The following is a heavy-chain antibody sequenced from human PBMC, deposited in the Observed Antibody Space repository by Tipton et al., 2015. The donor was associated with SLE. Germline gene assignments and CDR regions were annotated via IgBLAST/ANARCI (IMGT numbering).Heavy chain of an antibody. CDR3: ARAYSDSSGYAFDI. J-gene: IGHJ3*02. D-gene: IGHD3-22*01. CDR2: VYTSGNT. Sequence: TLSLTCTVSGDSISSYYWNWIRQPAGKGLEWIVRVYTSGNTNYNPSLKSRVTMSVDTSRNQFYLKLSPVTAADTAVYYCARAYSDSSGYAFDIWGQGTMVTVSS. CDR1: GDSISSYY. V-gene: IGHV4-4*07.